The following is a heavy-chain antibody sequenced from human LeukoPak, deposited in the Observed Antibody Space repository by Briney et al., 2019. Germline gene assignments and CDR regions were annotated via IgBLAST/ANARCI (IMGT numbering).Heavy chain of an antibody. D-gene: IGHD6-19*01. CDR1: GFTFSTYW. Sequence: PGGSLRLSCAASGFTFSTYWMSWVRQAPGKGLEWVSAISGSGGSTYYADSVKGRFTISRDNSKNTLYLQMNSLRAEDTAVYYCARKVAVAGGGYLYWGQGTLVTVSS. V-gene: IGHV3-23*01. CDR3: ARKVAVAGGGYLY. J-gene: IGHJ4*02. CDR2: ISGSGGST.